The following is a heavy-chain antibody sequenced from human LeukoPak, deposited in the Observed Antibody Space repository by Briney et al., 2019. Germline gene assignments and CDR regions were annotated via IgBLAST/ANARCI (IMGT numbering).Heavy chain of an antibody. CDR2: FFQSGSA. V-gene: IGHV4-59*08. CDR1: GGSISNYF. CDR3: ARAGGYSGYGSFDY. J-gene: IGHJ4*02. D-gene: IGHD5-12*01. Sequence: SETLSLTCTVSGGSISNYFWNWIRQPPGKGLEWIGYFFQSGSAKYNPSLKSRVTLSADTSKNQVSLKLNSVTAADTAVFFCARAGGYSGYGSFDYWGQGTLVPVSS.